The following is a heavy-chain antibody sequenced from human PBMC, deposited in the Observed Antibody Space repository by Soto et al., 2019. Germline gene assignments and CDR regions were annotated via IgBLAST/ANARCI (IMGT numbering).Heavy chain of an antibody. D-gene: IGHD3-9*01. V-gene: IGHV3-7*05. CDR3: AKDRYDILTGYPLQYGMAV. CDR2: IDQGGGEK. Sequence: PGGSLRLSCAASGFSFSDYWMAWVRQAPGKGLEWVANIDQGGGEKHYVDSVQGRFTISRDNPKNTLYMQMNSLRAEDTAVYYCAKDRYDILTGYPLQYGMAVWGQGTTVPVSS. J-gene: IGHJ6*02. CDR1: GFSFSDYW.